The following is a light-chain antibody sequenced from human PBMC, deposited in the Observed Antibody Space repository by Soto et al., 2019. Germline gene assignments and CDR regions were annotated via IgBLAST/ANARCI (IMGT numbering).Light chain of an antibody. J-gene: IGLJ3*02. CDR3: QAWDSSTVV. CDR2: QDT. V-gene: IGLV3-1*01. CDR1: KLGDKY. Sequence: SYELTQPPSVSVSPGQTASITCSGDKLGDKYVCWYQQKPGQSPVLVIYQDTKRPSGIPERFSGSNSGNTATLTISGTQAMDEADYFCQAWDSSTVVFGGGTKLTVL.